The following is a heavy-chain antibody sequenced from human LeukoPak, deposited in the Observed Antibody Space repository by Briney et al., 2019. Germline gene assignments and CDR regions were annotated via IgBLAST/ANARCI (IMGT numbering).Heavy chain of an antibody. CDR1: GYTFTSCS. CDR3: ARKIEVDTIGRFDY. Sequence: ASVKVSCKASGYTFTSCSISWVRQAPGQGLEWMGWIDPNRGATNYEQKFHGRVTMTSDTSMSTASMELNRLTSDDTGVYFCARKIEVDTIGRFDYWGQGTLVRVSS. CDR2: IDPNRGAT. J-gene: IGHJ4*02. D-gene: IGHD5-24*01. V-gene: IGHV1-2*02.